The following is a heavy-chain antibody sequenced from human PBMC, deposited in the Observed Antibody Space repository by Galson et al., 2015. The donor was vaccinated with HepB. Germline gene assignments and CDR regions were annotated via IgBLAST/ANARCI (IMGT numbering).Heavy chain of an antibody. CDR1: GFTFSSYW. CDR2: INSDGSST. Sequence: SLRLSCAASGFTFSSYWMHWVRQAPGKGLLWVPRINSDGSSTYYADSVKGRFTISRDNAKNTLYLQMNSLRAEDTAIYYCARPYSNYFDYWGQGNLVTVSS. CDR3: ARPYSNYFDY. V-gene: IGHV3-74*01. D-gene: IGHD4-11*01. J-gene: IGHJ4*02.